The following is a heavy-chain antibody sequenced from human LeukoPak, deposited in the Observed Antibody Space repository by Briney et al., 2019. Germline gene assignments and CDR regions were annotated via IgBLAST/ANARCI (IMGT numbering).Heavy chain of an antibody. CDR2: ISSSSSDT. D-gene: IGHD1-26*01. CDR3: ASVGATWNFQH. CDR1: GFTFGDYY. Sequence: TGGSLRLSCAASGFTFGDYYLTWIRQAPGKGLEWVSYISSSSSDTNYADSVRGRFTISRDNANKSLYLQMNSLRDEDTAVYYCASVGATWNFQHWGQGALVTVSS. J-gene: IGHJ1*01. V-gene: IGHV3-11*06.